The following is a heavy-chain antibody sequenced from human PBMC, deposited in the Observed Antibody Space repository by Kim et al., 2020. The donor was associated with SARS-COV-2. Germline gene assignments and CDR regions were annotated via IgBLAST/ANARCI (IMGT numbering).Heavy chain of an antibody. Sequence: ASVKVSCKASGYTFTSYAMHWVRQAPGQRLEWMGWINAGNGNTKYSQKFQGRVTITRDTSASTAYMELSSLRSEDTAVYYCAREDYYYYGMDVWGQGTTVTVSS. J-gene: IGHJ6*02. CDR3: AREDYYYYGMDV. CDR2: INAGNGNT. V-gene: IGHV1-3*01. CDR1: GYTFTSYA.